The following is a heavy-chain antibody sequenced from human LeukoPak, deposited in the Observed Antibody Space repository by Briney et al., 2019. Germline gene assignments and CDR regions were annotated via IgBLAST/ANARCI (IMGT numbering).Heavy chain of an antibody. CDR3: ARDWHCNRGSCYRVPPP. V-gene: IGHV3-74*01. CDR1: GFTFSTYW. CDR2: VSPDGSVT. J-gene: IGHJ4*02. D-gene: IGHD2-15*01. Sequence: GGSLRLSCAASGFTFSTYWIHWVRQAPGKGLVLVSRVSPDGSVTFFADSVKGRFTISRDNAKNTLYLQMNSLRVEDTAVYYCARDWHCNRGSCYRVPPPWGQGTLVTVSS.